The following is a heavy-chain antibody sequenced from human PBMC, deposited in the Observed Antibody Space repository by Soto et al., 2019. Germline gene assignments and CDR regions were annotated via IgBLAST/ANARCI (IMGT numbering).Heavy chain of an antibody. Sequence: SLLNRAWKGSGGGMSVYAISWGLQAPGQGLEWMGGILPVSAPPDYAQKFQGRVSITADHSTSTVYMELSRLKSDDTAVYFCATDSNYDVSNSFWGQGTLVTVSS. J-gene: IGHJ4*02. V-gene: IGHV1-69*01. CDR1: GGGMSVYA. CDR2: ILPVSAPP. D-gene: IGHD3-3*01. CDR3: ATDSNYDVSNSF.